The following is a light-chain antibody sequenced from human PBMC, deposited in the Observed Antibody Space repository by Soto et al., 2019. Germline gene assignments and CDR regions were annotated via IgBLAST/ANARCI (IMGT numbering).Light chain of an antibody. Sequence: EMVVTQSRAPLSVSQGERVTLSCRASQSVSSNLAWYQQKPGQAPRLLIYGASTRATGIPARFSGSGSETEFTLTISGLQPGDSATYYCQQYNSYSPTFGQGTKLDI. V-gene: IGKV3-15*01. CDR1: QSVSSN. CDR2: GAS. CDR3: QQYNSYSPT. J-gene: IGKJ1*01.